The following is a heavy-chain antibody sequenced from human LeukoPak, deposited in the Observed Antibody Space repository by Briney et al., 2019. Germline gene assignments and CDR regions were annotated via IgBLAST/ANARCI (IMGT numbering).Heavy chain of an antibody. CDR1: GYTFTGYY. V-gene: IGHV1-2*02. D-gene: IGHD2-2*01. CDR3: AADFGLSTEIYYYMDV. CDR2: INPNSGGA. J-gene: IGHJ6*03. Sequence: ASVKVSCKASGYTFTGYYMHWVRQAPGQGLEWMGWINPNSGGANYVQKFQGRVTMTRDTSISTAYMELSSLRSEDTAVYYCAADFGLSTEIYYYMDVWGKGTTVTVSS.